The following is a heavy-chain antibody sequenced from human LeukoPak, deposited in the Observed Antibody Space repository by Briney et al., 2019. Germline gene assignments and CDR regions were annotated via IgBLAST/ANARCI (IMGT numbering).Heavy chain of an antibody. J-gene: IGHJ4*02. CDR3: ARSPPNWGLKYYFDY. CDR2: IYSGGST. D-gene: IGHD7-27*01. V-gene: IGHV3-53*01. Sequence: GGSLGLSCAASGFTVSSNYMSWVRQAPGKGLEWVSVIYSGGSTYCADSVKGRFTISRDNSKNTLYLQMNSLRAEDTAVYYCARSPPNWGLKYYFDYWGQGTLVTVSS. CDR1: GFTVSSNY.